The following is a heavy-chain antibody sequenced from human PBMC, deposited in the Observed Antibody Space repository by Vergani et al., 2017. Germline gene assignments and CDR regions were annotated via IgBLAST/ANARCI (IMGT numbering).Heavy chain of an antibody. Sequence: EVQLLESGGSLKQPGGFVRLSWAASGITFSTYVMHWVRQAPGKGLEWGSAVTGGGGRTYYADSFKGRFIISRDNSRETIYLQMNSLRPEDTATYYCVKDAGSYENFFDSWGQGTLVTVSS. J-gene: IGHJ4*02. D-gene: IGHD1-26*01. CDR2: VTGGGGRT. CDR3: VKDAGSYENFFDS. V-gene: IGHV3-23*01. CDR1: GITFSTYV.